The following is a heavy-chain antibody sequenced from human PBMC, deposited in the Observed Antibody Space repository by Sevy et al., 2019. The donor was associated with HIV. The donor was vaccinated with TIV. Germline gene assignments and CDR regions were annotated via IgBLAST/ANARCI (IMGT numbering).Heavy chain of an antibody. Sequence: QLGGSLRLSCAASGLTFSSYAMSWVRQAPGKGLGWVSAISGRGDSTYYADSVKGRFTISRDNSKNTLYLQINSLRAEDTAVYYCTKGRIGYDGFDIWGQGTMVTVSS. V-gene: IGHV3-23*01. CDR2: ISGRGDST. CDR3: TKGRIGYDGFDI. D-gene: IGHD3-3*01. CDR1: GLTFSSYA. J-gene: IGHJ3*02.